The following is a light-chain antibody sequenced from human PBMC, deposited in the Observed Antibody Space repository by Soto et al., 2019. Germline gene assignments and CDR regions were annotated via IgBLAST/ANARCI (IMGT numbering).Light chain of an antibody. CDR2: EVS. Sequence: QSVLTHPPSASGSPGQSVTISCTGTSSDVGAYHYVSWYQQHPGKAPTLIIYEVSQRPSGVPDRFSGSKSGNTASLTVSGLQADDEADYYCSSYAGTNNYVFGTGTKVTVL. V-gene: IGLV2-8*01. J-gene: IGLJ1*01. CDR3: SSYAGTNNYV. CDR1: SSDVGAYHY.